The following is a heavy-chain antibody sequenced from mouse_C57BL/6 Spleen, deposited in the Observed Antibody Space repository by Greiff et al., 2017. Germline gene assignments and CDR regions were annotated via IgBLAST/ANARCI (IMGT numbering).Heavy chain of an antibody. CDR1: GYTFTSYG. J-gene: IGHJ1*03. D-gene: IGHD1-1*01. Sequence: QVQLKQSGAELARPGASVKLSCKASGYTFTSYGISWVKQRTGQGLEWIGEIYPRSGITYYNDKFKGKATLTADKSTSTAYMELRSLTSEDSAVYFGARGGITTVVCTDWYFDVWGTGTTVTVSS. CDR3: ARGGITTVVCTDWYFDV. V-gene: IGHV1-81*01. CDR2: IYPRSGIT.